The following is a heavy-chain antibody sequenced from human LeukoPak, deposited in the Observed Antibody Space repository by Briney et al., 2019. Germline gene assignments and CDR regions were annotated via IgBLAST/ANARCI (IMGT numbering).Heavy chain of an antibody. CDR1: GFTFSDYY. J-gene: IGHJ5*02. Sequence: PGGSLRLSCAASGFTFSDYYMSWFRQAPGKGLEWVSYISTSGDIIHYTDSVKGRFTISRDDARNSLYLQVNSLRAEDSAVYYCATSSGSSAWGQGTLVTVSS. V-gene: IGHV3-11*01. CDR2: ISTSGDII. D-gene: IGHD3-10*01. CDR3: ATSSGSSA.